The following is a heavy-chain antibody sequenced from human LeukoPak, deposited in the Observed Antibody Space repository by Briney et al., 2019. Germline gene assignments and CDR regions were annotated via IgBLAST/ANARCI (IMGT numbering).Heavy chain of an antibody. CDR3: ARFTPVYCSSTSCNPAFDI. D-gene: IGHD2-2*01. CDR1: GYIFMSYY. J-gene: IGHJ3*02. CDR2: INPSGGST. Sequence: ASVKVSCKASGYIFMSYYMHWVRQAPGQGLEWMGIINPSGGSTSYAQKFQGRVTMTRDTSTSTVYMELSSLRSEDTAVYYCARFTPVYCSSTSCNPAFDIWGQGTMVTVSS. V-gene: IGHV1-46*01.